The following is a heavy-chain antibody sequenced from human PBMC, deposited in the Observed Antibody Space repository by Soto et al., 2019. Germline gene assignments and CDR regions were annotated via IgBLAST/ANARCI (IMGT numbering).Heavy chain of an antibody. CDR3: ARVPFGITIFGVVPGGYYGMDV. D-gene: IGHD3-3*01. CDR1: GGSISSYY. Sequence: PSETLSLTCTVSGGSISSYYWSWIRQPPGKGLEWIGYIYYSGSTNYNPSLKSRVTISVDTSKNQFSLNLSSVTAADTAVYYCARVPFGITIFGVVPGGYYGMDVWGQGTTVTVSS. J-gene: IGHJ6*02. V-gene: IGHV4-59*01. CDR2: IYYSGST.